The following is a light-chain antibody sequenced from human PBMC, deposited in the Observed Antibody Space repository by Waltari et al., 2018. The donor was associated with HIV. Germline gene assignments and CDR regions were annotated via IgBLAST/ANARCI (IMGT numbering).Light chain of an antibody. CDR1: QSVSSN. CDR2: GAS. V-gene: IGKV3-15*01. CDR3: QQYNNWPRT. Sequence: EILMTQSTATLSVSPGERATLSCRASQSVSSNLAWYQQKPGQAPRLLIYGASTSATDIPARFSGSGSGAQFTLTISSLQSEDFAVYYCQQYNNWPRTFGQGTKVEIK. J-gene: IGKJ1*01.